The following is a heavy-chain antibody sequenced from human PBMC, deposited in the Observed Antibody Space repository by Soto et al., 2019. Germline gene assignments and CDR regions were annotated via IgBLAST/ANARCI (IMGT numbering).Heavy chain of an antibody. CDR2: IYYSVSN. V-gene: IGHV4-39*01. Sequence: QLQLQESGPGLVKPSETLSLTCTVSGGSISSSSYYWGWIRQPPGKGLEWIGSIYYSVSNYYNPSLKSRLTISVKTSKNKLSLMVRSVTAADTAVYYCARHCFGLSCIWFDAWGQGTLVTVSS. D-gene: IGHD3-16*01. CDR1: GGSISSSSYY. CDR3: ARHCFGLSCIWFDA. J-gene: IGHJ5*02.